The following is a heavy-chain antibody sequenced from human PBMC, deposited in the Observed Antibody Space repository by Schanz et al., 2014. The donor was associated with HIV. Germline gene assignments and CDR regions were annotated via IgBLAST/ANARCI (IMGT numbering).Heavy chain of an antibody. J-gene: IGHJ4*02. Sequence: QEQLVESGGGAVQPGGSLKISCTTSGFIFGSHGMHWVRQAPGRGVEWVAVIWHDGGNKNFADSVKGRFTVSRDNSKNTLYLQLANVSAEDTAVYYCAREVKPGVVDGPRHWGQGVLVTVSS. CDR3: AREVKPGVVDGPRH. CDR2: IWHDGGNK. V-gene: IGHV3-33*01. D-gene: IGHD2-15*01. CDR1: GFIFGSHG.